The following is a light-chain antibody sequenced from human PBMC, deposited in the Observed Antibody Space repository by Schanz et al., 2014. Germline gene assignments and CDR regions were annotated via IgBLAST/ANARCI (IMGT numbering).Light chain of an antibody. V-gene: IGLV2-14*03. J-gene: IGLJ2*01. CDR3: SSYAGSNNLGV. CDR2: HVN. CDR1: SSDVGGYNY. Sequence: QSALTQPASVSGSPGQSITISCTGTSSDVGGYNYVSWFQRLPGKAPKLIIYHVNNRPSGISDRFSASKSGNTASLTISGLQAEDEADYYCSSYAGSNNLGVFGGGTKLTVL.